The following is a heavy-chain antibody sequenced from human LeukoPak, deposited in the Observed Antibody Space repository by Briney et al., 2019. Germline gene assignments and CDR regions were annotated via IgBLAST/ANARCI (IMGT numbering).Heavy chain of an antibody. CDR2: IQLSGNT. CDR3: ARLIRAWNDHFDP. J-gene: IGHJ5*02. Sequence: SESLSLTCTVSDGSFSSFSWSWIRQPAGKGLEWIGYIQLSGNTNYNPALKSRVSISLDTSKNQFSLHLSSVTAADTAVYYCARLIRAWNDHFDPWGQGTLVNVSS. D-gene: IGHD1-1*01. CDR1: DGSFSSFS. V-gene: IGHV4-4*09.